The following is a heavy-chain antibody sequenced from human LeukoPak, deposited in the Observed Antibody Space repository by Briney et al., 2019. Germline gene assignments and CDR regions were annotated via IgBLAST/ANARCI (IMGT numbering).Heavy chain of an antibody. Sequence: GGSLRLSCAASGFTFSSYGMHWVRQAPGKGLEWVSGISGSGGSTYYADSVKGRFTISRDNSRNTLYLQMNSLRAEDTAVYYCAKDPGDDAFDIWGQGTMVTVSS. J-gene: IGHJ3*02. V-gene: IGHV3-23*01. CDR1: GFTFSSYG. CDR2: ISGSGGST. D-gene: IGHD4-17*01. CDR3: AKDPGDDAFDI.